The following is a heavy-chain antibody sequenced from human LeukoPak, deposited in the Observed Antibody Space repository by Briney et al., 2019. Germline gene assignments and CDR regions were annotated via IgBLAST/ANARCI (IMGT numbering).Heavy chain of an antibody. D-gene: IGHD3-22*01. CDR3: ARLYATYYYDSSGYNWFDP. Sequence: SETLSLTCAVYGGSFSGYYWSWIRQPPGKGLEWIGEINHSGSTNYNPSLKSRVTISVDTSKNQFSLKLSSVTAADTAVYYCARLYATYYYDSSGYNWFDPWGQGTLVTVSS. V-gene: IGHV4-34*01. CDR2: INHSGST. CDR1: GGSFSGYY. J-gene: IGHJ5*02.